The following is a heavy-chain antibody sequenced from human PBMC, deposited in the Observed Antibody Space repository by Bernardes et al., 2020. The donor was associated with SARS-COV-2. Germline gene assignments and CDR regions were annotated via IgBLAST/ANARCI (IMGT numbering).Heavy chain of an antibody. V-gene: IGHV4-34*01. CDR2: INDRGRT. CDR1: GGSFHNSH. D-gene: IGHD2-21*01. Sequence: SETLSLTCSVSGGSFHNSHWNWIRLSPGPGLGWIGQINDRGRTNYKSSLRDRVSISIDNSKRQFSLHLRSVSAPDTGVYFCTGGRDATVMVVVIAWPLSYLDYWGQGTFVTVAP. J-gene: IGHJ4*02. CDR3: TGGRDATVMVVVIAWPLSYLDY.